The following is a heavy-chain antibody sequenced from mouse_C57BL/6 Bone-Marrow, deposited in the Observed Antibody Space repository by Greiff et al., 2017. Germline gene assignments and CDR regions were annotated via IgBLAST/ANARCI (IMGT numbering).Heavy chain of an antibody. D-gene: IGHD1-1*02. CDR1: GYTFTDYY. CDR3: ARYGDDDAMDY. Sequence: EVQLQQSGPVLVKPGASVKMSCTASGYTFTDYYMNWVKQSHVKSLEWIGVMNPYNGGTSYNQKFKGKATLTVDKSSSTAYMELNSLTSEDSAVYYCARYGDDDAMDYWGQGTSVTVSS. J-gene: IGHJ4*01. V-gene: IGHV1-19*01. CDR2: MNPYNGGT.